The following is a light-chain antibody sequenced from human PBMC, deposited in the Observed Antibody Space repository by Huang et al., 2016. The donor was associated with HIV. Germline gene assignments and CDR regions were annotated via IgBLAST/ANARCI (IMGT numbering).Light chain of an antibody. Sequence: EILLTQSPATLSVSPGERVNLSCRASQSISNNLAWYQQKPGQAPRLLIYGASTRATAIPARFSGSASGTEFTLTISSLQSEDFAVYYCQQYHNWPPYTFGQGTKLEI. V-gene: IGKV3-15*01. CDR3: QQYHNWPPYT. CDR2: GAS. J-gene: IGKJ2*01. CDR1: QSISNN.